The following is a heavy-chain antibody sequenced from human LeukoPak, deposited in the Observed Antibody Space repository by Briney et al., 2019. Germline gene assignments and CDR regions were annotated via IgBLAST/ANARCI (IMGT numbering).Heavy chain of an antibody. V-gene: IGHV1-46*01. CDR2: INPSGGST. CDR3: ARGTTIFGVAIGWFDP. D-gene: IGHD3-3*01. Sequence: ASVKVSCKASGYTFTSYYMHRVRQAPGQGLEWMGIINPSGGSTSYAQKFQGRVTMTRDTSTSTVYMELSSLRSEDTAVYYCARGTTIFGVAIGWFDPWGQGTLVTVSS. CDR1: GYTFTSYY. J-gene: IGHJ5*02.